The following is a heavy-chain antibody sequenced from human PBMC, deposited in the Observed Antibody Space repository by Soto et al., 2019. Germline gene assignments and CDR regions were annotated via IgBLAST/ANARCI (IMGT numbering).Heavy chain of an antibody. CDR2: IYPADFDT. Sequence: GESLKISCKGSGYSFPSQWIGWVRQTPGKGLEWMGSIYPADFDTRYSPSFQGQVTISADKSIRTAFLEWSNLKASNTAMYYCARIPRSTTSYYDHSYGMDVWGQGTTVTVSS. CDR3: ARIPRSTTSYYDHSYGMDV. CDR1: GYSFPSQW. J-gene: IGHJ6*02. V-gene: IGHV5-51*01. D-gene: IGHD2-15*01.